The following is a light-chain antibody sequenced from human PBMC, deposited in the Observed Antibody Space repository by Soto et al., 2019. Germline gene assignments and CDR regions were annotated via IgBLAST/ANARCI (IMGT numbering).Light chain of an antibody. J-gene: IGLJ1*01. V-gene: IGLV2-14*01. CDR2: DVS. CDR1: SSDIGSYNY. CDR3: NSYTSSSTFV. Sequence: QSALTQPASVSGSPGQSITIPCTGTSSDIGSYNYVSWYQQHPGKAPKLMIYDVSNRSSGISNRFSGSKSGNTASLTISGLQAEDEADYYCNSYTSSSTFVFGTGTKLTVL.